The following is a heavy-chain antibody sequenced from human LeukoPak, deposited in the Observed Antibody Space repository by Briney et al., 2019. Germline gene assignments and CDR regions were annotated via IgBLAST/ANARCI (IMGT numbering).Heavy chain of an antibody. Sequence: GGSLRLSCAASEFTFSSYAMSWVRQAPGKGLEWVSAISGSGGSTYYADSVKGRFTISRDNSKNTLYLQMNSLRAEDTAVYYCAKDEAIFGVVISYFDYWGQGTLVTVSS. CDR3: AKDEAIFGVVISYFDY. D-gene: IGHD3-3*01. V-gene: IGHV3-23*01. CDR2: ISGSGGST. J-gene: IGHJ4*02. CDR1: EFTFSSYA.